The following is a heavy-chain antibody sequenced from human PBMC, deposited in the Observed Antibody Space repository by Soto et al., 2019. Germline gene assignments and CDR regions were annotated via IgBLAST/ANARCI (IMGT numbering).Heavy chain of an antibody. CDR2: IRSKANSYAT. J-gene: IGHJ4*02. V-gene: IGHV3-73*02. D-gene: IGHD1-26*01. CDR1: GFTFSGSA. Sequence: EVQLVESGGGLVQPGGSLKLSCAASGFTFSGSAMHWVRQASGKGLEWVGRIRSKANSYATAYAASVKGRFTISRDDSKNTAYLQMNSMKTEDTYVYYCTMTVGATTYWGQGTLVTVSS. CDR3: TMTVGATTY.